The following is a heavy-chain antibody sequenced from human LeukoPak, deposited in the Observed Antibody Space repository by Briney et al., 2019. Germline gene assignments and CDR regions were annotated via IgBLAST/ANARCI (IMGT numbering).Heavy chain of an antibody. Sequence: ASVKVSCKASGYTFTSHGISWVRQAPGQGLEWMGWVHTANGDTKYSQRFQGRVTTSKDTSATTAYMELSSLRFEDTAVYYCAVDSGGPLHHWGQGTLVTVSS. CDR1: GYTFTSHG. J-gene: IGHJ4*02. CDR3: AVDSGGPLHH. D-gene: IGHD3-10*01. V-gene: IGHV1-18*01. CDR2: VHTANGDT.